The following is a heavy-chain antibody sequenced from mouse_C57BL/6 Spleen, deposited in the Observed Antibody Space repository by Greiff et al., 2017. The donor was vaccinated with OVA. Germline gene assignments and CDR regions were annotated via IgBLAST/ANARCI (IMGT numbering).Heavy chain of an antibody. CDR1: GFTFSSYG. Sequence: EVMLVESGGDLVKPGGSLKLSCAASGFTFSSYGMSWVRQTPDKRLEWVATISSGGSYTYYPDSVKGRFTISRDNAKNTRYLQMSSLKSEDTAMYYCARRDHWDYFDYWGQGTTLTVSS. CDR3: ARRDHWDYFDY. J-gene: IGHJ2*01. D-gene: IGHD4-1*01. CDR2: ISSGGSYT. V-gene: IGHV5-6*02.